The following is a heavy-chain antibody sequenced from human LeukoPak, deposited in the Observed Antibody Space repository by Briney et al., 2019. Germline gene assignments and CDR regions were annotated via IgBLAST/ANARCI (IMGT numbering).Heavy chain of an antibody. CDR2: IFYRGGP. J-gene: IGHJ4*02. V-gene: IGHV4-59*08. CDR1: GGSLNNYY. D-gene: IGHD3-10*01. CDR3: ARGSMVRGVMDY. Sequence: PSETLSLTCTVSGGSLNNYYWSWIRQPPGKGLEWVGYIFYRGGPNYNPSLESRVSISVDTSKNQLFLKLSSVIAADTAVYYCARGSMVRGVMDYWGQGTLVTVSS.